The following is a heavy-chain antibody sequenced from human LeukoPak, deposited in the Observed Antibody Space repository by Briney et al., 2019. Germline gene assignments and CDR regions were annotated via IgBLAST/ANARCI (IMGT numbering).Heavy chain of an antibody. V-gene: IGHV4-31*03. Sequence: PSQTLSLTCTVSGGSISSGGYYWSWIRQHPGKGLEWIGYIYYSGSTYYNPSLKSRVTISVDTSKNQFSLKLSSVTAADTAVYYCASLSSGSYNWFDPWGQGTLVTVSS. D-gene: IGHD1-26*01. CDR1: GGSISSGGYY. CDR3: ASLSSGSYNWFDP. J-gene: IGHJ5*02. CDR2: IYYSGST.